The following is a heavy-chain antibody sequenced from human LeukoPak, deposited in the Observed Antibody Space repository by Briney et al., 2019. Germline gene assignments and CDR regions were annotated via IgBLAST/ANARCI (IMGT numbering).Heavy chain of an antibody. CDR1: GFTFDDYA. J-gene: IGHJ4*02. D-gene: IGHD3-9*01. CDR3: AKSSNYDILTGDFDY. V-gene: IGHV3-9*03. Sequence: SGRSLRLSCAASGFTFDDYAMHWVRQAPGKGLEWVSGISWNSGSIVYADSVKGRFTISRDNAKNSLYLQMNSLRAEDMALYYCAKSSNYDILTGDFDYWGQGTLVTVSS. CDR2: ISWNSGSI.